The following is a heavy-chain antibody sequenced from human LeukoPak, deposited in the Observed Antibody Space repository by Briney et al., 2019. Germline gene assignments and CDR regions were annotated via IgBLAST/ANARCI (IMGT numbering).Heavy chain of an antibody. V-gene: IGHV1-69*06. Sequence: WVKVSCKASGGTFSSYAISWVRQAPGQGLEWMGGIIPIFGTANYAQKFQGRVTITADKSTSTAYMELSSLRSEDTAVYYCAGRRNYYGSGSHFDYWGQGTLVTVSS. CDR2: IIPIFGTA. CDR3: AGRRNYYGSGSHFDY. CDR1: GGTFSSYA. D-gene: IGHD3-10*01. J-gene: IGHJ4*02.